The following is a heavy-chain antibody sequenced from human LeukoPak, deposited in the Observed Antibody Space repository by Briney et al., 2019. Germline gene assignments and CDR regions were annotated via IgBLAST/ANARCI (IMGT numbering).Heavy chain of an antibody. V-gene: IGHV3-7*01. CDR1: GFTFSSYW. Sequence: PGGSLRLSCAASGFTFSSYWMSWVRQAPGKGLEWVANIKQDGSEEYYVDSVKDRFTISRDNAKNSLYLQMNSLRAEDTAVYYCARDLDSGYDFRVFDPWGQGTLVTVSS. D-gene: IGHD5-12*01. CDR2: IKQDGSEE. J-gene: IGHJ5*02. CDR3: ARDLDSGYDFRVFDP.